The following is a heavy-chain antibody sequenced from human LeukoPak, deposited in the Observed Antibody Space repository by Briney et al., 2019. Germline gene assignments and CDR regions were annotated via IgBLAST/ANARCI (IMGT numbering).Heavy chain of an antibody. J-gene: IGHJ4*02. CDR1: GYTFTGYY. D-gene: IGHD3-3*01. CDR2: INPNSGGT. CDR3: ARGYDFWSGYYLFDY. V-gene: IGHV1-2*02. Sequence: ASVKVSCKASGYTFTGYYMHWVQQAPGRGLEWMGWINPNSGGTNYAQKFQGRVTMTRDTSISTAYMELSRLRSDDTAVYYCARGYDFWSGYYLFDYWGQGTLVTVSS.